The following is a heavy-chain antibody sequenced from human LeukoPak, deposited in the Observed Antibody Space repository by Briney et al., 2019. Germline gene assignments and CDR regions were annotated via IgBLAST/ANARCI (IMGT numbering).Heavy chain of an antibody. CDR3: ASDPPYTSSSAR. V-gene: IGHV1-58*01. CDR1: GFTFTSTA. J-gene: IGHJ4*02. Sequence: SVKVSCKASGFTFTSTAVQWVRQARGQRLEWIGWILVGSGNTNSAQMFQERVTLTWDVSTSTAYMVLSSLRSEDTAIYYCASDPPYTSSSARWGQGTLVTVSS. CDR2: ILVGSGNT. D-gene: IGHD2-2*01.